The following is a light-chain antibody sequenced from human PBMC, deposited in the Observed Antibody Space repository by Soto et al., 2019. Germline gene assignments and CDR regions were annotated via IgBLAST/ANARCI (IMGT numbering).Light chain of an antibody. CDR1: QSISSY. J-gene: IGKJ1*01. V-gene: IGKV1-39*01. CDR2: AAS. CDR3: QQSYSNPIT. Sequence: EIHMIQSTVSLSASLRDRVTITCRASQSISSYLNWYQQKPGKAPKLLIYAASSLQSRVPSRFSGSGSGTDFTLTISSLQPEDFATYYSQQSYSNPITLGQGTKVDIK.